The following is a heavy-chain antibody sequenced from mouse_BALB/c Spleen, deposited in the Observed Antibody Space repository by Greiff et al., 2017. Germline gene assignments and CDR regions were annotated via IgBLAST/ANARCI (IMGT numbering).Heavy chain of an antibody. V-gene: IGHV2-6-7*01. CDR2: IWGDGST. D-gene: IGHD2-1*01. CDR1: GFSLTGYG. J-gene: IGHJ4*01. Sequence: QVQLQQSGPGLVAPSQSLSITCTVSGFSLTGYGVNWVRQPPGKGLEWLGMIWGDGSTDYNSALKSRLSISKDNSKSQVFLKMNSLQTDDTARYYCARRGNYVRNAMDYWGQGTSVTVSS. CDR3: ARRGNYVRNAMDY.